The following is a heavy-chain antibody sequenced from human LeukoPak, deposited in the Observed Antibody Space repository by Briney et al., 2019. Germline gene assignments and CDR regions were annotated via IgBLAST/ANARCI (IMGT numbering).Heavy chain of an antibody. D-gene: IGHD1-1*01. CDR2: INSDGSST. CDR1: GFTFSSYW. CDR3: TRGLYWNDY. V-gene: IGHV3-74*01. J-gene: IGHJ4*02. Sequence: GGSLRLSCAASGFTFSSYWMHWVRQAPGKGLVWVSHINSDGSSTTHADSVKGRFTISRDNAKNTLYLQMDSLRAEDTAVYYCTRGLYWNDYWGQGTLVTVSS.